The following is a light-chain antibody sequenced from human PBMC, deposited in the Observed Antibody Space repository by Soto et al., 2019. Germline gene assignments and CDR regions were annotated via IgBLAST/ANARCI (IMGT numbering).Light chain of an antibody. CDR3: QKYNTAPWT. Sequence: IVLTQSPATLSSFPGDRVTLSCRASQYINTRLAWYQHRPGQAPRLLIYQTSIRAAGIPARFSASGSETDFTLTISSLQPEDVATYYCQKYNTAPWTFGQGTKVDIK. CDR1: QYINTR. J-gene: IGKJ1*01. V-gene: IGKV3-11*01. CDR2: QTS.